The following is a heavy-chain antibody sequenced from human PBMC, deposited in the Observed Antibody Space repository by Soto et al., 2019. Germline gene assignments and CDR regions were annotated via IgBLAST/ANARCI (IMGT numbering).Heavy chain of an antibody. D-gene: IGHD3-3*02. Sequence: GASVKVSCKASGYTFTGQYMHWVRQAPGQGLEWMGWINPDSGDTKYAQKFQGRVTTARDTSISTVYMELSRLKSDDTAVYYCARDRGNMVAIFHHYYGMDVWGQGTTVTVSS. J-gene: IGHJ6*02. CDR1: GYTFTGQY. CDR2: INPDSGDT. CDR3: ARDRGNMVAIFHHYYGMDV. V-gene: IGHV1-2*02.